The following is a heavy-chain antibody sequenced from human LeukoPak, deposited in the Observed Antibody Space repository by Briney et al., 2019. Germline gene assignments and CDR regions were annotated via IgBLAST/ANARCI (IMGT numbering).Heavy chain of an antibody. CDR2: IYTSGST. J-gene: IGHJ6*03. CDR1: GGSISSGSYY. D-gene: IGHD1-26*01. CDR3: ASVQGMGTTAWGDYNYYMDV. Sequence: PSQTLSLTCTVSGGSISSGSYYWSWIRQPAGKGLEWIGRIYTSGSTNYNPSLKSRVTISVDTSKNQFSLKLSSVTAADTAVYYCASVQGMGTTAWGDYNYYMDVWGKGTTVTVSS. V-gene: IGHV4-61*02.